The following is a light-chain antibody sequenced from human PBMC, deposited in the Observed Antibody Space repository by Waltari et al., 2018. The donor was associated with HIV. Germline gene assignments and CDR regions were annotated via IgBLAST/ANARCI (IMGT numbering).Light chain of an antibody. Sequence: DIVMTQSPDSLAVSLGERATINCKPSQSVLYSSNNKNYLAWYQQKPGQPPKLLIYWASTRESGVPDRFSGSGSGTDFTLTISSLQAEDVAVYYCQHYYSTPPAFGGGTKVEIK. J-gene: IGKJ4*01. CDR2: WAS. CDR1: QSVLYSSNNKNY. CDR3: QHYYSTPPA. V-gene: IGKV4-1*01.